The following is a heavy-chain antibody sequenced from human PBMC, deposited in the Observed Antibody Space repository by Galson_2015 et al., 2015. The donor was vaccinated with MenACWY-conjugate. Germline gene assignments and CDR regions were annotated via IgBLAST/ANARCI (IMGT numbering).Heavy chain of an antibody. J-gene: IGHJ5*01. CDR2: IKKDGSEK. CDR3: ARAYSSGWYRNWLDS. D-gene: IGHD6-19*01. Sequence: SLRLSCAVSGFTFRNYWMTWVRQAPGKGLEWVASIKKDGSEKYYVDSVKGRFTISRDNTKNSMYLEMNSLRAEDTAVYYCARAYSSGWYRNWLDSWGQGTLVTVSS. CDR1: GFTFRNYW. V-gene: IGHV3-7*03.